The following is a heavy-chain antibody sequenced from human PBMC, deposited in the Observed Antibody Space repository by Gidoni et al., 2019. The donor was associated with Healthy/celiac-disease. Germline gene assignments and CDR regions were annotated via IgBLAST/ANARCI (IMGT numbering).Heavy chain of an antibody. CDR3: ARQRVDTVDY. J-gene: IGHJ4*02. D-gene: IGHD5-18*01. CDR2: INSDGSST. Sequence: EVQLVESGGGSVQPGGSLRLSCAASGCTFSSYWMHWVRQAPGKGLVGVTRINSDGSSTSYADSVKGRFTISRDNAKNTLYLQMNSLRAEDKAVYYCARQRVDTVDYWGQGTLVTVSS. V-gene: IGHV3-74*01. CDR1: GCTFSSYW.